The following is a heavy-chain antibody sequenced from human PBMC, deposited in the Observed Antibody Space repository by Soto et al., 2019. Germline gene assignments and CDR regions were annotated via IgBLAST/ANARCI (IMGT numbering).Heavy chain of an antibody. CDR3: TREGWSSSVWGWFDP. CDR2: IRSKAYNSAT. D-gene: IGHD6-13*01. CDR1: GFTFSGSA. J-gene: IGHJ5*02. V-gene: IGHV3-73*02. Sequence: VQLVESGGGLVQPGGSLKLSCAASGFTFSGSAMHWVRQASGKGLEWVGRIRSKAYNSATEYAASVKGRFTISRDDSKNTAYLQMNSLKTEDTAVYYCTREGWSSSVWGWFDPWGQGTLVTVSS.